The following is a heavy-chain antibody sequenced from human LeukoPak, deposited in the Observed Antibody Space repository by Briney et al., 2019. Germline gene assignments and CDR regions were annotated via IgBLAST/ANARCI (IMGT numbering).Heavy chain of an antibody. CDR3: ARDGSSSSFDY. D-gene: IGHD6-6*01. CDR1: GHTFTSYG. Sequence: ASVKVSCKVSGHTFTSYGISWVRQAPGQGPEWMGWISAYNGNTNYAQKLQGRVTMTTHTSTSTAYMELRSLRSDDTAVYYCARDGSSSSFDYWGQGTLVTVSS. CDR2: ISAYNGNT. J-gene: IGHJ4*02. V-gene: IGHV1-18*01.